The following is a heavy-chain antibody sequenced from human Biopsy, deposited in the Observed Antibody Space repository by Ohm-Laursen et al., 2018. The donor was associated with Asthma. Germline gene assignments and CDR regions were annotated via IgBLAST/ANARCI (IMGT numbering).Heavy chain of an antibody. Sequence: SLRLSCTASGFMFRSFGMHWVRQAPGKGLEWVAVITYDGNHKFYEDSVKGRFTISRDNSKNTLYLQMNSLRTEDTAVYYCAKRRGYSGHDNDYWGQGTLVIVSS. D-gene: IGHD5-12*01. V-gene: IGHV3-30*18. CDR2: ITYDGNHK. J-gene: IGHJ4*02. CDR3: AKRRGYSGHDNDY. CDR1: GFMFRSFG.